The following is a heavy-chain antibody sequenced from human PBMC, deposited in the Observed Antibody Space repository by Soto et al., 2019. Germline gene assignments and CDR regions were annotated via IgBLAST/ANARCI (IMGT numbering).Heavy chain of an antibody. CDR1: GFTFSSCG. CDR2: IWYDGSNK. D-gene: IGHD2-2*02. CDR3: ARDREDCSSTSCYIGWFDP. J-gene: IGHJ5*02. V-gene: IGHV3-33*01. Sequence: GGSLRLSCAASGFTFSSCGMHWVRQAPGKGLEWVAVIWYDGSNKYYADSVKGRFTISRDNSKNTLYLQMNSLRAEDTAVYYCARDREDCSSTSCYIGWFDPWGQGTLVTVPQ.